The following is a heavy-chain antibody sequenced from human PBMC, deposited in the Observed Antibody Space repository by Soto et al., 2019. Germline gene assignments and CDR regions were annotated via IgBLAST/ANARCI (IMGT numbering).Heavy chain of an antibody. Sequence: GASVKVSCKASGYTFTGYYMHWVRQAPGQGLEWMGWINPNSGGTNYAQKFQGWVTMTRDTSISTAYMELSRLRSDDTAVYYCAGAYPSSSVWTQYYXSSGYYFDYWGQGTLVTVAS. D-gene: IGHD3-22*01. CDR1: GYTFTGYY. CDR3: AGAYPSSSVWTQYYXSSGYYFDY. V-gene: IGHV1-2*04. J-gene: IGHJ4*02. CDR2: INPNSGGT.